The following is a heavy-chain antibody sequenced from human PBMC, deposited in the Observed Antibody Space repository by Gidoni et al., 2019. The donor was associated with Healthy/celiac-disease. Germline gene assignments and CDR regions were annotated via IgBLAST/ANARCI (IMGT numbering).Heavy chain of an antibody. D-gene: IGHD5-12*01. J-gene: IGHJ4*02. CDR2: IYPGDSDT. V-gene: IGHV5-51*01. CDR1: GYSFTSYW. CDR3: ALGWVATGTLLY. Sequence: EVQLVQSGAEVKKRGESLKISCKCSGYSFTSYWVGWVRQMPGKVLGWIGIIYPGDSDTRYGPSFKGQVTISADKSISTAYLQWSSLKASDTAMYYCALGWVATGTLLYWGQGTLVTVSS.